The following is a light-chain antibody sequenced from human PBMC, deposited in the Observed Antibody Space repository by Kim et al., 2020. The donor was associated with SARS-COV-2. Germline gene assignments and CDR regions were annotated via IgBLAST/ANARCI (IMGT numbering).Light chain of an antibody. Sequence: QSALTQPPSASGSPGQSVTISCTGTSSDVGGYNYVSWYQQHQGKAPRLMIYEVTKRPSGVPDRFSGSKSGNTASLTVSGLQADDEAHYYCSSYAASRIFLFGGGTKVTVL. CDR3: SSYAASRIFL. CDR2: EVT. V-gene: IGLV2-8*01. CDR1: SSDVGGYNY. J-gene: IGLJ2*01.